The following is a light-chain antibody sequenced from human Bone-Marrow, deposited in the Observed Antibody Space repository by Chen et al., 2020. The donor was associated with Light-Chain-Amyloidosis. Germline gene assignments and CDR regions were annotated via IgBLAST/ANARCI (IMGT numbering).Light chain of an antibody. CDR1: DLPTKY. CDR2: RDT. J-gene: IGLJ2*01. V-gene: IGLV3-25*03. Sequence: SYELPQPPPVSVSPGQTARITCSGDDLPTKYAYWYQQKPGQAPVLGIHRDTERPSGISERFSGSSSGTTATLTISGVQAEDEADYHCQSADSSGTYEVIFGGGTKLTVL. CDR3: QSADSSGTYEVI.